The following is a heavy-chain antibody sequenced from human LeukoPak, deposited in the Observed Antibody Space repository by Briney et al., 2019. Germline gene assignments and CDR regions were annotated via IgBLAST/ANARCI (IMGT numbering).Heavy chain of an antibody. CDR1: GFTFRSYG. V-gene: IGHV3-23*01. CDR2: MSATGSDI. J-gene: IGHJ2*01. CDR3: AKDLVTWASGNWYFDL. Sequence: GGTLRLSCAASGFTFRSYGMSWVRQAPGKGLQWVSTMSATGSDIHHADSVKGRFTISRDNSKNTLYLQMNSLRAEDTAVYYCAKDLVTWASGNWYFDLWGRGTLVTVSS. D-gene: IGHD2-21*02.